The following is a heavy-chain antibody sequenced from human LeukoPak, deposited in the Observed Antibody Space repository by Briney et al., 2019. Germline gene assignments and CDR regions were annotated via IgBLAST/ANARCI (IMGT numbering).Heavy chain of an antibody. CDR2: ISAYNGNT. D-gene: IGHD6-19*01. V-gene: IGHV1-18*01. J-gene: IGHJ4*02. CDR1: GYTFTSYG. Sequence: ASVKVSCTASGYTFTSYGISWARQAPGQGLEWMGWISAYNGNTNYAQKLQGRVTMTTDTSTSTAYMELRSLRSDDTAVYYCARDLGAVAGPHIDYWGQGTLVTVSS. CDR3: ARDLGAVAGPHIDY.